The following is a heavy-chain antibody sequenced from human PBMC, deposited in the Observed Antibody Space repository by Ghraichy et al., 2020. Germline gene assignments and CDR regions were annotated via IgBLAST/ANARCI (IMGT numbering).Heavy chain of an antibody. D-gene: IGHD2-15*01. J-gene: IGHJ4*02. Sequence: SETLSLTCTVFGGSVTRGSYYWNWIRQPPGKGLEWIGYIYYSGSTNYNPSLKGRVTISRDTSKNQFSLKLRSVTAADTAVYFCANSWDAFDYWGQGRQVTVSS. CDR1: GGSVTRGSYY. CDR3: ANSWDAFDY. V-gene: IGHV4-61*01. CDR2: IYYSGST.